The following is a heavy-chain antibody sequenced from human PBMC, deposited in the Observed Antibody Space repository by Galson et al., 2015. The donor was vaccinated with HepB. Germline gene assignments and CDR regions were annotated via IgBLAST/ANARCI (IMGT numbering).Heavy chain of an antibody. D-gene: IGHD5-12*01. J-gene: IGHJ4*02. CDR1: GYTFNTYG. CDR2: ISAYNGNT. V-gene: IGHV1-18*01. Sequence: SVKVSCKASGYTFNTYGISWVRLAPGQGLEWMGWISAYNGNTLYGQKFQGRVTLTTDTSTSAAYMELRSLSSDDTAVYYCARTKYTYDSLFPMDFWGQGTLVTVSS. CDR3: ARTKYTYDSLFPMDF.